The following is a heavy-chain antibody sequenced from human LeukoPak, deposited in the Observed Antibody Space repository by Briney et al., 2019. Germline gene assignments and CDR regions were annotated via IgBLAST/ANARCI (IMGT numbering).Heavy chain of an antibody. Sequence: GGSLRLSCAASGFSFSIYEMNWVRQAPGKGLEWVSIISGSGASIYHADSVKGRFTISRDNSKDTLYLQLNSLRVDDTAIYYCAKSSSWYRLEYWGQGTLVTV. V-gene: IGHV3-23*01. D-gene: IGHD6-13*01. CDR1: GFSFSIYE. CDR3: AKSSSWYRLEY. CDR2: ISGSGASI. J-gene: IGHJ4*02.